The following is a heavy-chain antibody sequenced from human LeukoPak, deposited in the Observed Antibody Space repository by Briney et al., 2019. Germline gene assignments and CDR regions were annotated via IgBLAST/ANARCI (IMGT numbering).Heavy chain of an antibody. J-gene: IGHJ4*02. D-gene: IGHD1-26*01. V-gene: IGHV4-34*01. CDR3: ARGLKWESLFDY. CDR1: GGSFSGYY. CDR2: INHSGST. Sequence: PSETLSLTCAVYGGSFSGYYWSWIRQPPGKGLEWIGEINHSGSTNYNPSLKSRVTISVDTSKNQFSLKLSSVTAADTAVYYCARGLKWESLFDYWGQGTLVTVSS.